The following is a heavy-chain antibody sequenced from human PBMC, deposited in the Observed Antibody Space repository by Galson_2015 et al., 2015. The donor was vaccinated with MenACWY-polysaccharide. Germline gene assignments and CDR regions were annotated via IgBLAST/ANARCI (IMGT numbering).Heavy chain of an antibody. D-gene: IGHD4/OR15-4a*01. V-gene: IGHV3-23*01. CDR3: AKGSYRANAVLSYYYYYMDV. Sequence: SLRLSCAASAFDFNKYVMNWVRQPPRKGLQWVSSITPTGGTPYYADSVRGRFTITRDNSKNTLYLQMNSLGAEDTAVYYCAKGSYRANAVLSYYYYYMDVWGKGTTVTVSS. CDR1: AFDFNKYV. J-gene: IGHJ6*03. CDR2: ITPTGGTP.